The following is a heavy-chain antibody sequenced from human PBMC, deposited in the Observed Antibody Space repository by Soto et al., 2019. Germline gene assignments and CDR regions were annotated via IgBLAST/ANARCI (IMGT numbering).Heavy chain of an antibody. J-gene: IGHJ4*02. CDR3: ARDRLGSLDY. CDR1: GFTFSSYE. V-gene: IGHV3-48*03. D-gene: IGHD2-15*01. CDR2: ISSSGSTI. Sequence: SGGSLRLSCAASGFTFSSYEMNWVRQAPGKGLEWVSYISSSGSTICYADSVKGRFTISRDNAKNSLYLQMNSLRAEDTAVYYCARDRLGSLDYWGQGTLVTVSS.